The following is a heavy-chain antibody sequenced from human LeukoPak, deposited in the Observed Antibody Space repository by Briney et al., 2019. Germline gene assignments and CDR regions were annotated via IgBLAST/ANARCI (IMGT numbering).Heavy chain of an antibody. CDR2: ISSTSSFT. D-gene: IGHD6-13*01. V-gene: IGHV3-11*05. CDR1: GFAFSDYY. CDR3: ARGTAAGRREFNFDY. Sequence: GGSLRLSCAASGFAFSDYYMSWIRQAPGKGLEWLSYISSTSSFTNYADSVKGRFTISRDNAKISLYLQMNSLRAEDTAVYYCARGTAAGRREFNFDYWGQGTLVTVSS. J-gene: IGHJ4*02.